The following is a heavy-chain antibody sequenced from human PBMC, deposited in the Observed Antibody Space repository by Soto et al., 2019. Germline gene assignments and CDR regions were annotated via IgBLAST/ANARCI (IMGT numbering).Heavy chain of an antibody. J-gene: IGHJ5*02. CDR1: GYTFTGYY. CDR2: INPNSGGT. V-gene: IGHV1-2*04. CDR3: ARDLKLRFLEWSANWFDP. Sequence: ASVKVSCKASGYTFTGYYMHWVRQAPGQGLEWMGWINPNSGGTNYAQKFQGWVTMTTDTSTSTAYMELRSLRSDDTAVYYCARDLKLRFLEWSANWFDPWGQGTLVTVSS. D-gene: IGHD3-3*01.